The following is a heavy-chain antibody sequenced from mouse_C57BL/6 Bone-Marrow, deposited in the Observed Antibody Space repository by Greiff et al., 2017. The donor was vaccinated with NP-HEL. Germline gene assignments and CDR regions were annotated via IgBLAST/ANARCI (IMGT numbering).Heavy chain of an antibody. V-gene: IGHV5-9-1*02. CDR3: TRDGSNYWFAY. CDR1: GFTFSSYA. CDR2: ISSGGDYI. Sequence: EVHLVESGEGLVKPGGSLKLSCAASGFTFSSYAMSWVRQTPEKRLEWVAYISSGGDYIYYADTVKGRFTISRDNARNTLYLQMSSLKSEDTAMYYCTRDGSNYWFAYWGQGTLVTVSA. J-gene: IGHJ3*01. D-gene: IGHD2-5*01.